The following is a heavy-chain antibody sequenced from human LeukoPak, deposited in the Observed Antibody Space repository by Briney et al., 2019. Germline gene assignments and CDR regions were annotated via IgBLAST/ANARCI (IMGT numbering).Heavy chain of an antibody. V-gene: IGHV4-39*01. CDR3: ARLLYGSGSYSNIFDS. CDR2: VYYSGST. D-gene: IGHD3-10*01. CDR1: GGSISSYY. Sequence: SETLSLTCTLSGGSISSYYWGWIRHPPGRGLEWIGNVYYSGSTYYNPSLKSRVTISVDTSKNQFSLKLSSVTAADTAVYYCARLLYGSGSYSNIFDSWGQGTLVTVSS. J-gene: IGHJ4*02.